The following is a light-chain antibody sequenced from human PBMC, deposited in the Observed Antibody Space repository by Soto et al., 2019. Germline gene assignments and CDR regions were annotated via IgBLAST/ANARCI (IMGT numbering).Light chain of an antibody. CDR1: SSNIGAAYD. CDR3: QSYDSSLIVSKV. J-gene: IGLJ1*01. Sequence: QSVLTQPPSVSGAPGQRVTISCTGSSSNIGAAYDVHWYQQFPGTAPKLLIYANSARPSGVPDRFSGSKSGTSASLAITGLQAEDEADYYCQSYDSSLIVSKVFGTGTKVTVL. V-gene: IGLV1-40*01. CDR2: ANS.